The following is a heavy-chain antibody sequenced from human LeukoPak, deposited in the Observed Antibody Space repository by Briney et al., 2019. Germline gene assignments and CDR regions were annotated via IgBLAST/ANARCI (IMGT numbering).Heavy chain of an antibody. CDR2: ISGSVGST. CDR1: GSTFSSYA. D-gene: IGHD5-18*01. Sequence: GGSLRLSCAASGSTFSSYAMSWVRQAPGKGLEWVSAISGSVGSTYYADSVKGRFTISRDNSKNTLYLQMNSLRADDTAVYYCAKIHSYGFDYWGQGTLVTVSS. V-gene: IGHV3-23*01. J-gene: IGHJ4*02. CDR3: AKIHSYGFDY.